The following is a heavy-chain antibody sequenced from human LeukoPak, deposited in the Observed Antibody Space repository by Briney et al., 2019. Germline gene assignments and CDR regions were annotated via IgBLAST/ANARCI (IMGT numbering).Heavy chain of an antibody. CDR2: ISYDGSIE. D-gene: IGHD3-16*02. V-gene: IGHV3-30*03. CDR3: ARSTLGGIIVIGDY. CDR1: GFIFSSYG. Sequence: GRSLRLSCAASGFIFSSYGMHWVRQAPGKGLEWVAVISYDGSIEYYTDSVKGRFTISRDNSKNTLFLQMNSLGPEDTAVYYCARSTLGGIIVIGDYWGQGTLVTVSS. J-gene: IGHJ4*02.